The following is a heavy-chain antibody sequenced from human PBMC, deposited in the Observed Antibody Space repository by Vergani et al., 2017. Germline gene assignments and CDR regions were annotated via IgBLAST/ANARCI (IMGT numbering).Heavy chain of an antibody. V-gene: IGHV1-2*02. CDR1: GYTFTSYD. CDR2: INPNSGGT. Sequence: QVQLVQSGAEVKKPGASVKVSCKASGYTFTSYDINWVRQAPGQGLEWMGWINPNSGGTNYAQKFQGRVTMTRDTSISTAYMELSRLRSDDTAVYYCARGAVDSSGYYYYFDYWGQGTLVTVSS. CDR3: ARGAVDSSGYYYYFDY. D-gene: IGHD3-22*01. J-gene: IGHJ4*02.